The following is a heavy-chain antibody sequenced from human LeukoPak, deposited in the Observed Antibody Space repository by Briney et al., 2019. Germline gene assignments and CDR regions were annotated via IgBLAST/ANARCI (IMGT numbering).Heavy chain of an antibody. D-gene: IGHD3-10*01. Sequence: SETLSLTCAVYGGSFSGYYWSWIRQPPGKGLEWIGEINNSGSTNYNPSLKSRVTISVDTSKNQFSLKLSSVTAADSALYYCARVVLLLWFGESRGASDYWGQRTLVTVSS. CDR3: ARVVLLLWFGESRGASDY. CDR2: INNSGST. V-gene: IGHV4-34*01. J-gene: IGHJ4*02. CDR1: GGSFSGYY.